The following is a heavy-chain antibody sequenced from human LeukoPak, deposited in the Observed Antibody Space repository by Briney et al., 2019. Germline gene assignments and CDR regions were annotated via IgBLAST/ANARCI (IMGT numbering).Heavy chain of an antibody. Sequence: GGSLRLSCAASGFTFSSYSMNWVRQAPGKGLEWVSSISSNSSYIYYADSVKGRFTISRDNAKNSLYLQMNSLRAEDTAVYYCARAMTKKDIVVVPAAITTVYYYYYMDVWGKGTTVTVSS. CDR2: ISSNSSYI. V-gene: IGHV3-21*01. CDR1: GFTFSSYS. J-gene: IGHJ6*03. CDR3: ARAMTKKDIVVVPAAITTVYYYYYMDV. D-gene: IGHD2-2*01.